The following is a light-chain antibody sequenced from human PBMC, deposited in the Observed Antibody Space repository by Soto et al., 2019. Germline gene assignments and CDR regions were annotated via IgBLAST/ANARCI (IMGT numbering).Light chain of an antibody. CDR1: NIGSKS. J-gene: IGLJ1*01. CDR3: QVWDSSSDHYV. Sequence: SYELTQPPSVSVAPGQTASITCGGTNIGSKSVHWYQQKLGQAPVLVVYDDSGRPSGIPGRFSGSNSGNTATLTVSRVEAGDEADYYCQVWDSSSDHYVFGTGTKLTVL. V-gene: IGLV3-21*02. CDR2: DDS.